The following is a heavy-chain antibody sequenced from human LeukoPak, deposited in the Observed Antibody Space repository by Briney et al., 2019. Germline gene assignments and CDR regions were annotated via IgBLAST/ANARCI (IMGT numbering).Heavy chain of an antibody. CDR3: ARGGRWLQFNY. Sequence: SETLSLTCTVSGGSVNSGTYYWSWIRQPPGKGLEWIGYISYSGSTNYNPSFKSRVTISVDTSKNQFSLKLSSVTAADTAVYYCARGGRWLQFNYWGQGTLVTVSS. V-gene: IGHV4-61*01. CDR2: ISYSGST. J-gene: IGHJ4*02. CDR1: GGSVNSGTYY. D-gene: IGHD5-24*01.